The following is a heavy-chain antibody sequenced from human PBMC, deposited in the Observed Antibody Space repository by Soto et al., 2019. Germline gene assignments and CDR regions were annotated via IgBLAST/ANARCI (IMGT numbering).Heavy chain of an antibody. Sequence: SETLSLTCAVYGGSFSGYYWSWIRQPPGKGLEWIGEINHSGSTNYNPSLKSRVTISVDTSKNQFSLKLSSVTAADTAVYYCARDLYYDFWSGYYTQAFDIWGQGTMVTVSS. J-gene: IGHJ3*02. CDR2: INHSGST. CDR3: ARDLYYDFWSGYYTQAFDI. D-gene: IGHD3-3*01. CDR1: GGSFSGYY. V-gene: IGHV4-34*01.